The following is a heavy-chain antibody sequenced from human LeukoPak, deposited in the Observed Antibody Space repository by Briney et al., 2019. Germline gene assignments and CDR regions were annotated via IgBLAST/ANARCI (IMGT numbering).Heavy chain of an antibody. Sequence: SETLSLTCAVYGGSFSGYYWSWIRQPPGKGLEWIGEINHSGSTNYNPSLKSRVTISVDTSKNQFSLKLSSVTAADTAVYYCAREGTYYYDSSGYHSVNPFDYWGQGTLVTVSS. J-gene: IGHJ4*02. V-gene: IGHV4-34*01. CDR1: GGSFSGYY. CDR2: INHSGST. CDR3: AREGTYYYDSSGYHSVNPFDY. D-gene: IGHD3-22*01.